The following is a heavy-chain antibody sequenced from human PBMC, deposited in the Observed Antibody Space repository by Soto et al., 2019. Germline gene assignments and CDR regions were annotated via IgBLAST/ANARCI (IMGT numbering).Heavy chain of an antibody. J-gene: IGHJ4*02. D-gene: IGHD3-16*02. CDR2: VFSSGTT. CDR1: GGSISNSY. CDR3: ARDRGSSFYFDY. V-gene: IGHV4-4*07. Sequence: LSLTCGVAGGSISNSYWSWIRQPAGKGLEWIGRVFSSGTTNYNPSIKSRVTMSVDTSRSQFSLKLTSLTAADTAVYYCARDRGSSFYFDYWGQGTQVTVSS.